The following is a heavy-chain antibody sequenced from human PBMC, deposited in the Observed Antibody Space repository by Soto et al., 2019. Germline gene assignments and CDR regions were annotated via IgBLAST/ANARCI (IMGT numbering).Heavy chain of an antibody. CDR3: VKPGSSAYCLVY. CDR2: ISSNGGST. V-gene: IGHV3-64D*06. J-gene: IGHJ4*02. D-gene: IGHD1-26*01. Sequence: EVQLVESGGGLVQPGGSLRLSCSASGFTFSSYAMHWVRQAPGKGLEYVSVISSNGGSTYYASSVKGRFTISRDYSKNTLYLQMSSRSDGAVAVYYCVKPGSSAYCLVYWGQGTLVTVSS. CDR1: GFTFSSYA.